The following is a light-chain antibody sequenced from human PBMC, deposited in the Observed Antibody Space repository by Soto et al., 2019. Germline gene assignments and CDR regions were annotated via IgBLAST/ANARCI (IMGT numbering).Light chain of an antibody. V-gene: IGLV2-14*01. J-gene: IGLJ1*01. Sequence: QSARTQPASVSGSPGQSSTISCTGTSSDVGGYNYVSWYQQHPGKAPKLMIYEVSNRPSGVSNRFSGSKSGNTASLTISGLQAEDEADYYCSSYTSSSTLHVFGTGTKVTVL. CDR1: SSDVGGYNY. CDR3: SSYTSSSTLHV. CDR2: EVS.